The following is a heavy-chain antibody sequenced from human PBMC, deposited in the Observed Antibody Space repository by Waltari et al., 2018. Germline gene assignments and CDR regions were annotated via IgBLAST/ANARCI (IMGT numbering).Heavy chain of an antibody. J-gene: IGHJ4*02. D-gene: IGHD2-8*01. V-gene: IGHV3-74*01. CDR3: ARVTNGDYFDS. Sequence: EVQLVESGGGLVQPGGSLRLSCAASGFTFISYWMHWVRQAPGKGLVWVSRINSDGSHTTYADSVKGRFTISRDNAKNTLYLQMNSLRAEDTAVYYCARVTNGDYFDSWGQGTLVTVSS. CDR1: GFTFISYW. CDR2: INSDGSHT.